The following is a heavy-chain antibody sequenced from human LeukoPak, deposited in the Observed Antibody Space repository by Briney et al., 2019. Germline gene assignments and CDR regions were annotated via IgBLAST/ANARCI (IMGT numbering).Heavy chain of an antibody. Sequence: SETLSLTCAVYGGSFSGYYWSWIRQPPGKGLEWIGEINHSGSTNYNPSLKSRVTISVDTSKNQFSLKLSSVTAADTAVYYCASTISSSWTHYFDYWGQGTPVTVSS. J-gene: IGHJ4*02. D-gene: IGHD6-13*01. V-gene: IGHV4-34*01. CDR2: INHSGST. CDR3: ASTISSSWTHYFDY. CDR1: GGSFSGYY.